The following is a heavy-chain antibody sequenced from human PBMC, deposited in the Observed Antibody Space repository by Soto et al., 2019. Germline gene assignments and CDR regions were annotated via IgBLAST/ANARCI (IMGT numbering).Heavy chain of an antibody. CDR2: IIPIFGTA. CDR3: AREPYCSGGSCYATFDY. CDR1: GVTFSSYA. V-gene: IGHV1-69*13. J-gene: IGHJ4*02. Sequence: GASGKVSCNASGVTFSSYAISWVRQAPGQGLEWMGGIIPIFGTANYAQKFQGRVTITADESTSTAYMELSSLRSEDTAVYYCAREPYCSGGSCYATFDYWGQGTLVTVYS. D-gene: IGHD2-15*01.